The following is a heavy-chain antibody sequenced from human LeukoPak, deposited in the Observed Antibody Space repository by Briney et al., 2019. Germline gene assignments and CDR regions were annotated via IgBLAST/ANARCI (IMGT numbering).Heavy chain of an antibody. V-gene: IGHV1-18*01. CDR2: ISAYNGNT. J-gene: IGHJ6*02. CDR1: GYTFTSYG. D-gene: IGHD5-12*01. CDR3: ARDFLRSYYYYGMDV. Sequence: ASVKVSCKASGYTFTSYGISWVRQAPGQGLEWMGWISAYNGNTNYAQKLQGRVTMTTDTSTSTAYMELRSLRSDDTAVYYCARDFLRSYYYYGMDVWGQGTTVTVSS.